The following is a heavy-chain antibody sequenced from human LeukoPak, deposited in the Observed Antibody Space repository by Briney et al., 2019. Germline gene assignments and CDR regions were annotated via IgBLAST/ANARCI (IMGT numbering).Heavy chain of an antibody. CDR2: ISGGGSTI. Sequence: GGSLRLSCVASGLTFSDYYMSWIRQAPGKGLEWVSHISGGGSTIYYADSVKGRFTISRDNAKNSLYLQMNSLRAEDTAVYYCARGLGYCTNGVCYTGGTFDYWGQGTLVTVSS. CDR3: ARGLGYCTNGVCYTGGTFDY. V-gene: IGHV3-11*04. CDR1: GLTFSDYY. J-gene: IGHJ4*02. D-gene: IGHD2-8*01.